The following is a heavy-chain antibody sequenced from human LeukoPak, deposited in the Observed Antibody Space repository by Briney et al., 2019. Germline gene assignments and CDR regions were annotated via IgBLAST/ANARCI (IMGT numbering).Heavy chain of an antibody. Sequence: GGSMRLSCAASGFTVSSNYMSWVRQAPGKGLEWVSVIYSGGSTYYADSVKGRFTISRDNSKNTLYLQMNRLRAEDTAVYYCATSYYYYMDVWGKGTTVTVSS. CDR2: IYSGGST. CDR1: GFTVSSNY. CDR3: ATSYYYYMDV. J-gene: IGHJ6*03. V-gene: IGHV3-66*02.